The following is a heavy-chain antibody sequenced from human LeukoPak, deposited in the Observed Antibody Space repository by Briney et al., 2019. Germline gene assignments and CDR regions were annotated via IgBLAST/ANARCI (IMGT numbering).Heavy chain of an antibody. D-gene: IGHD3-10*01. CDR3: AKSNGYGLVDI. V-gene: IGHV4-59*12. CDR1: GGSISSYY. Sequence: SETLSLTCTVSGGSISSYYWSWIRQPPGKGLEWIGSFYDGGNTYYNPSLKSRVTISLDTSRNQFSLKLNSVTAADTAVYYCAKSNGYGLVDIWGQGTMVTVSS. J-gene: IGHJ3*02. CDR2: FYDGGNT.